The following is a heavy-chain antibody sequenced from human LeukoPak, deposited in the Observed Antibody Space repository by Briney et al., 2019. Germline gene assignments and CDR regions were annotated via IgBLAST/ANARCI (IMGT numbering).Heavy chain of an antibody. CDR3: ARVPGKYAFDI. CDR2: VWFDGGKK. J-gene: IGHJ3*02. CDR1: GFTFNHHG. V-gene: IGHV3-33*01. Sequence: GGSLRLSCAASGFTFNHHGMCWVRQAPGKGLEWVATVWFDGGKKYYADSVKGRFTISRDNAKNSLYLQMNSLRAEDTAVYYCARVPGKYAFDIWGQGTMVTVSA. D-gene: IGHD3-10*01.